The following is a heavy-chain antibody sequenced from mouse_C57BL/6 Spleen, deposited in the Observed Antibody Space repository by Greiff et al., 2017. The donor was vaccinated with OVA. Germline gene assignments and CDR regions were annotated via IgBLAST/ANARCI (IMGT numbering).Heavy chain of an antibody. CDR2: IDPSDSYT. CDR3: ARNSYYARDY. CDR1: GYTFTSYW. Sequence: QVQLQQPGADLVRPGASVKLSCKASGYTFTSYWMHWVKQRPGQGLEWIGVIDPSDSYTNYNQKFKGKATLTVDTSSITAYMQLSSLTSEDSAVYYCARNSYYARDYWGQGTSVTVSS. V-gene: IGHV1-59*01. J-gene: IGHJ4*01.